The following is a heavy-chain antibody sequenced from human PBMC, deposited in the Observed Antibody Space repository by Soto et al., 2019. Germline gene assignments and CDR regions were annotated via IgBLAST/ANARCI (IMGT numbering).Heavy chain of an antibody. CDR2: MYSDGKT. J-gene: IGHJ4*02. V-gene: IGHV3-53*01. Sequence: EVQLVESGGDLIQPGGSVRLSCATSGFVVNRNYMYWVRQAPGKGLEWVSVMYSDGKTFYGESVKGRFTMSRDTSKNTVFLHMKRLIAEDTAVYYCARSPYCGTECNSGYLDFWGQGSLVTVSS. D-gene: IGHD2-21*01. CDR1: GFVVNRNY. CDR3: ARSPYCGTECNSGYLDF.